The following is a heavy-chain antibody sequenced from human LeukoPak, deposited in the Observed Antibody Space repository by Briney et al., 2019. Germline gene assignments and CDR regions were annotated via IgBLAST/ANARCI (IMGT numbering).Heavy chain of an antibody. J-gene: IGHJ6*03. V-gene: IGHV4-39*07. Sequence: SETLSLTCTVSGGSISSSSYYWGWIRQPPGKGLEWIGSIHYSGSTNYNPSLKSRVTISVDTSKNQFSLKLSSVTAADTAVYYCARAIAVAGTFIYYYYYMDVWGKGTTVTISS. CDR2: IHYSGST. D-gene: IGHD6-19*01. CDR1: GGSISSSSYY. CDR3: ARAIAVAGTFIYYYYYMDV.